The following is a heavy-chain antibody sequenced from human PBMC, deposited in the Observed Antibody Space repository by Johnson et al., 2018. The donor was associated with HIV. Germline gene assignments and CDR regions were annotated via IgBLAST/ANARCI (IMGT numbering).Heavy chain of an antibody. CDR3: ARGVTYYYDSTGYPHAFDI. CDR2: ISSSGVST. Sequence: QVQLVESGGGVVQPGGSLRLSCAASGFTFNNYWMSWVRQAPGKGLEYVSPISSSGVSTFYADSVKGRFTVSRDNSKNTLYLEMNSLRAEDTAKYYCARGVTYYYDSTGYPHAFDIWGQGTMVTVSS. D-gene: IGHD3-22*01. J-gene: IGHJ3*02. V-gene: IGHV3-64*04. CDR1: GFTFNNYW.